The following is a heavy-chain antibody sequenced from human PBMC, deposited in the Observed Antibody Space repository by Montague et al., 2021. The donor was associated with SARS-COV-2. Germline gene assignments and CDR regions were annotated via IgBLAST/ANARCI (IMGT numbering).Heavy chain of an antibody. V-gene: IGHV4-39*02. CDR3: VREYTGSSQAS. CDR1: GGSIVTGDYY. CDR2: IFHSGTT. Sequence: SETLSLTCSVSGGSIVTGDYYWAWSRQPPGKGLEWIGSIFHSGTTYYAPSLRGRVTISVDTSKTRFSLKLNSVTAADTAFYYCVREYTGSSQASWGQGTLVTVSS. J-gene: IGHJ5*02. D-gene: IGHD6-6*01.